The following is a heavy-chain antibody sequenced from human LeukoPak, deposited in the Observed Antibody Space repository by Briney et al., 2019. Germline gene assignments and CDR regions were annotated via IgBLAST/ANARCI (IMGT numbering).Heavy chain of an antibody. CDR3: DTGAGAYDYGGKEIDY. D-gene: IGHD4-23*01. V-gene: IGHV1-69*13. Sequence: ASVKVSCKASGGTFSSYAISWGRQAPGQGREWRGRIIPIFGTVNYAQKFQGRVTITAEQSTSTAYMELSSLRSEDTAVYYCDTGAGAYDYGGKEIDYWGQGTLVTVSS. J-gene: IGHJ4*02. CDR2: IIPIFGTV. CDR1: GGTFSSYA.